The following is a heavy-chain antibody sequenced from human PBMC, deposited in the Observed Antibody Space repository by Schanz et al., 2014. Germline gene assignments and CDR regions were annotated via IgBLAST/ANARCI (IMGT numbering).Heavy chain of an antibody. Sequence: VQLLESGGGLIQPGGSLRLSCAASGFIFGSSAMAWVRQAPGKGLEWVSGITGASDHIDYAESVKGRFTISRDNSKNTLYLQMDSLRDEDTAVYCCAKKVPAYKPFDAWGQGTLVTASS. CDR2: ITGASDHI. D-gene: IGHD1-1*01. CDR1: GFIFGSSA. J-gene: IGHJ4*02. V-gene: IGHV3-23*01. CDR3: AKKVPAYKPFDA.